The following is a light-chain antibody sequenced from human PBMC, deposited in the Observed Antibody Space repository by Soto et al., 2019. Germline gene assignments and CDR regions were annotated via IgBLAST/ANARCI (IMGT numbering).Light chain of an antibody. V-gene: IGKV3-15*01. CDR2: SAS. Sequence: EILMTQSPATLSVSPGEGATLSCRASQSVSNNLAWYQQKPGQAPSLLIYSASTRATGVPARFSGSGSGTEFTLTISNLQSEDFAYYYCQHYGRWPSTFGGGTKVEIK. CDR1: QSVSNN. CDR3: QHYGRWPST. J-gene: IGKJ4*01.